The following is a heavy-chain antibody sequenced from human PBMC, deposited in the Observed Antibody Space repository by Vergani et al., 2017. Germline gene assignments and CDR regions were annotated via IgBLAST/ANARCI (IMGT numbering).Heavy chain of an antibody. CDR2: IYYSGST. Sequence: QVQLQESGPGLVKPSETLSLTCTVSGGSISSYYWSWIRQPPGKGLEWIGYIYYSGSTNYNPSLKSRVTISVDTSKNQFSLKLSSVTAADTAVYYCARHHQPIAVAVYDGFDIWGQGTMVTVSS. V-gene: IGHV4-59*01. CDR3: ARHHQPIAVAVYDGFDI. CDR1: GGSISSYY. J-gene: IGHJ3*02. D-gene: IGHD6-19*01.